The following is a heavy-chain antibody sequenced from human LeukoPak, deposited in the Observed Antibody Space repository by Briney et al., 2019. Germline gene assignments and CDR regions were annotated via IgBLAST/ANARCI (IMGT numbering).Heavy chain of an antibody. CDR3: ARLSIAACQNWFDP. CDR1: GGSIRTYY. D-gene: IGHD6-6*01. CDR2: IYKTGST. Sequence: SETLSLTCTVSGGSIRTYYWSWIRQPPGKGLEWIGYIYKTGSTNYNPSLKSRVTISLDTSKNQFSLKLSSVTAADTALYYCARLSIAACQNWFDPWGQGTLVTVSS. V-gene: IGHV4-59*01. J-gene: IGHJ5*02.